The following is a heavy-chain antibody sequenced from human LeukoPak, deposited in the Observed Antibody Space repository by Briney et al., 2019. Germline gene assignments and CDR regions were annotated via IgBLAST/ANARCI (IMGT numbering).Heavy chain of an antibody. D-gene: IGHD2-2*01. V-gene: IGHV3-49*04. J-gene: IGHJ6*02. Sequence: GGSQRLSCTASGFTFGDYAMSWVRQAPGKGLEWVGFIRSKAYGGTTEYAASVKGRFTISRDDSKSIAYLQMNSLKTEDTAVYYCTSGSGCSSTSCYPGGWDYYYGMDVWGQGTTVTVSS. CDR3: TSGSGCSSTSCYPGGWDYYYGMDV. CDR2: IRSKAYGGTT. CDR1: GFTFGDYA.